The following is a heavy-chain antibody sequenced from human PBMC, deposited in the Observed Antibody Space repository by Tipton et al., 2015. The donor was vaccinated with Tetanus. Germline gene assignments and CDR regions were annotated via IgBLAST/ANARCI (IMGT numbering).Heavy chain of an antibody. CDR2: ISYSGST. CDR1: GGSVRSGDYQ. D-gene: IGHD3-16*01. V-gene: IGHV4-61*08. CDR3: ARRLGPYTGDQIWHFDL. Sequence: TLSLTCTVSGGSVRSGDYQWNWIRQPPGKGLEWLAYISYSGSTNSNYALKSRITISRDTSKNQISLKLTSVTAADTATYYCARRLGPYTGDQIWHFDLWGRGTPVTVS. J-gene: IGHJ2*01.